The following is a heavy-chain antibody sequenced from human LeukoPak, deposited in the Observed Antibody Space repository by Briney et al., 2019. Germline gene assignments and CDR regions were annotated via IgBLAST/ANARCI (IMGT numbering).Heavy chain of an antibody. CDR2: INPSGGST. Sequence: ASVKVSCKASGYTFTSYYMHWVRQAPGQGLEWMGIINPSGGSTSYAQKFQGRVTMTRDMSTSTVYMELSSLRSEDTAVYYCAREAASGGFDYWGQGTLVTVSS. J-gene: IGHJ4*02. D-gene: IGHD2-15*01. CDR3: AREAASGGFDY. CDR1: GYTFTSYY. V-gene: IGHV1-46*01.